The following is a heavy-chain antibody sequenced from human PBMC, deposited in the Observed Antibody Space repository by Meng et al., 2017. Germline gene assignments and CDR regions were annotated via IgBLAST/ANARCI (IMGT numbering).Heavy chain of an antibody. D-gene: IGHD3-22*01. Sequence: ASVKVSCKASGYTFPDYWLHWVRRAPGQGLEWMGRINPKSGDTHYSQRFQGRVTMTGDTSISTAYMELSGLRSDDTALYYCARVTLRFRGYYWYFDLWGRGSLVAFSS. V-gene: IGHV1-2*06. J-gene: IGHJ2*01. CDR3: ARVTLRFRGYYWYFDL. CDR2: INPKSGDT. CDR1: GYTFPDYW.